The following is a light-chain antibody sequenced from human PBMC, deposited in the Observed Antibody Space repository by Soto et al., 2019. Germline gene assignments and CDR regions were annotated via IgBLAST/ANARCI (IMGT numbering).Light chain of an antibody. CDR2: KVS. V-gene: IGKV1-5*03. Sequence: DIQLTQSPSTLSASVGDRVTITCRASQSLNNWLAWYQQRPGKAPKLLIYKVSNLQSGVPSRFSGSGSGTESTLTINSLQPDDFATYYCQQYNDYSWTFGQGTKVEVQ. CDR1: QSLNNW. J-gene: IGKJ1*01. CDR3: QQYNDYSWT.